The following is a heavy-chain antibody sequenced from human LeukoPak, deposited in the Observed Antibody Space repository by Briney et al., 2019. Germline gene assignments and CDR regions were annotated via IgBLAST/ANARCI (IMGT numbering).Heavy chain of an antibody. Sequence: PGGSLRLSCAASGFTFSSYAMHWVRQAPGEGLEWVAVISYDGSNKYYADSVKGRFTISRDNSKNTLYLQMNSLRAEDTAVYYCARDEISIAAAGLDYWGQGTLVTVSS. CDR1: GFTFSSYA. V-gene: IGHV3-30-3*01. J-gene: IGHJ4*02. CDR2: ISYDGSNK. D-gene: IGHD6-13*01. CDR3: ARDEISIAAAGLDY.